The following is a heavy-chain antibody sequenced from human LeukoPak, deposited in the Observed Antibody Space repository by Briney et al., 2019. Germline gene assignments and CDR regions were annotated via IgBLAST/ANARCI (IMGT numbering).Heavy chain of an antibody. CDR2: ISYDGSNK. V-gene: IGHV3-30-3*01. Sequence: GGSLRLSCAASGFTFSSYAMHWVCQAPGKGLEWVAVISYDGSNKYYADSVKGRFTISRDNSKNTLYLQMNSLRAEDTAVYYCARDSDFDYWGQGTLVTVSS. CDR1: GFTFSSYA. CDR3: ARDSDFDY. J-gene: IGHJ4*02.